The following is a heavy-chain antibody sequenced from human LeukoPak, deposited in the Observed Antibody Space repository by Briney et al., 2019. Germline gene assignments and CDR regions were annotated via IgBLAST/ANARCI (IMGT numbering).Heavy chain of an antibody. J-gene: IGHJ4*02. V-gene: IGHV1-2*02. CDR2: INPNSGGT. CDR3: ARDRAGYPDDSSGYYPD. D-gene: IGHD3-22*01. Sequence: EASVKVSCKASGYTFTGYYMHWVRQAPGQGLEWMGWINPNSGGTNYAQKFQGRVTMTRDTSTSTVYMELSSLRSEDTAVYYCARDRAGYPDDSSGYYPDWGQGTLVTVSS. CDR1: GYTFTGYY.